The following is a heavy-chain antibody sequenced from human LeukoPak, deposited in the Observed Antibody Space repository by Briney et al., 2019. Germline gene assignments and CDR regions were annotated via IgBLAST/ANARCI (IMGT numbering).Heavy chain of an antibody. J-gene: IGHJ4*02. Sequence: GSLRLSCAASGFTFRNYWMSWVRQSPGKGLEWVAKIKQDESEIYYVDSVKGRFTISRDNAKNSLYLQMNSLRAEDTAVYYCASGWGPMVVSYWGQGTLVTVSS. CDR2: IKQDESEI. D-gene: IGHD2-8*02. CDR3: ASGWGPMVVSY. V-gene: IGHV3-7*01. CDR1: GFTFRNYW.